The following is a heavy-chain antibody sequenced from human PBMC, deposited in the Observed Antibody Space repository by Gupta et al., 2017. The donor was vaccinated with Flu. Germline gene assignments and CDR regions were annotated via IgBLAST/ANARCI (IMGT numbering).Heavy chain of an antibody. CDR2: IKTSGST. Sequence: QVQLQESGPGLVEPSQTLSLTCTVSGDSISSGSYSWGWIRQPAGKGLEWSGRIKTSGSTNYNPSLKSRVTISVDTSRNQVSLKLTSVTAADTAVYYCARDGYTSGQDLWGQGTLVTVSS. D-gene: IGHD6-19*01. V-gene: IGHV4-61*02. CDR1: GDSISSGSYS. J-gene: IGHJ5*02. CDR3: ARDGYTSGQDL.